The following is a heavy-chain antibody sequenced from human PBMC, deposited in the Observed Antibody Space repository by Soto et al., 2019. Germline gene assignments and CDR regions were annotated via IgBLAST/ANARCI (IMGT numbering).Heavy chain of an antibody. J-gene: IGHJ4*02. CDR2: FDPEGGEA. D-gene: IGHD1-26*01. V-gene: IGHV1-24*01. Sequence: ASVKVSCKISGHTLTELSIHWVRQAPGKGLEWMGGFDPEGGEAIYAQKWHGRVTVTEDTVTGTAYMELRGLKSDDTAVYYCARSPLVGAPTRRFDYWGQGTLVTVSS. CDR1: GHTLTELS. CDR3: ARSPLVGAPTRRFDY.